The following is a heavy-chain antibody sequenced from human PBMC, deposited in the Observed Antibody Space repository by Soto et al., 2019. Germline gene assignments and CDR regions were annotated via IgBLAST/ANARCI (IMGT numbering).Heavy chain of an antibody. CDR1: VYSSTSYW. Sequence: PGESLKISCEGSVYSSTSYWITWVRQMPGKGLEWMGRIDPSDSYTNYSPSFQGHVTISADKSISTAYLQWSSLKASDTAMYYCARVLSEHNDYWGQGTLVTVSS. D-gene: IGHD1-20*01. CDR3: ARVLSEHNDY. CDR2: IDPSDSYT. J-gene: IGHJ4*02. V-gene: IGHV5-10-1*01.